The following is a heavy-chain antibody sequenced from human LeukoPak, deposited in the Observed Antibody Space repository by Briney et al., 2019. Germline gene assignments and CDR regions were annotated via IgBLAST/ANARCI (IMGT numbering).Heavy chain of an antibody. Sequence: GESLKISCKTSGYSFDTYWIAWVRQMPGKGLEWMGNINPGDSDIRYSPTFQGQVTISVDKSTSTAYLQWSSLQATDTAMYFCARRHDYGFFFHYWGQGTLITVSS. V-gene: IGHV5-51*01. CDR1: GYSFDTYW. CDR2: INPGDSDI. D-gene: IGHD4-17*01. J-gene: IGHJ4*02. CDR3: ARRHDYGFFFHY.